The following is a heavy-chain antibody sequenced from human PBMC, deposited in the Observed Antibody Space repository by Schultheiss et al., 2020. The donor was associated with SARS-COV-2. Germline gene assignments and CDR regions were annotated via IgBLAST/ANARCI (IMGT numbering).Heavy chain of an antibody. CDR2: ISSSSSYI. D-gene: IGHD3-16*02. Sequence: GGSLRLSCAASGFIFSSYSMNWVRQAPGKGLEWVSSISSSSSYIYYADSVKGRFTISRDNAKNSLYLQMNSLRAEDTAVYYCARPQQYDYVWGSYQDAFDIWGQGTMVTVSS. CDR3: ARPQQYDYVWGSYQDAFDI. V-gene: IGHV3-21*01. J-gene: IGHJ3*02. CDR1: GFIFSSYS.